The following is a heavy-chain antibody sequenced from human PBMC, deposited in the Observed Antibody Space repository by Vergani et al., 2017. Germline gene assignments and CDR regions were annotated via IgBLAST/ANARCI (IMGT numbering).Heavy chain of an antibody. CDR1: GFTVSSNY. CDR2: IYSGGST. Sequence: VQLVESGGGVVQPGGSLRLSCAASGFTVSSNYMSWVRQAPGKGLEWVSVIYSGGSTYYADSVKGRFTISRDNSKNTLYLQMNSLRAEDTAVYYCARDQYQLLYGGLDYWGQGNLVTVSS. V-gene: IGHV3-66*02. D-gene: IGHD2-2*02. J-gene: IGHJ4*02. CDR3: ARDQYQLLYGGLDY.